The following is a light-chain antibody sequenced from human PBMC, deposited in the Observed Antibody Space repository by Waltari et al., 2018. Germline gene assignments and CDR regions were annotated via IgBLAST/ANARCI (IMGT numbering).Light chain of an antibody. CDR1: KLGDKY. Sequence: SYELTQPPSVSVSPGQTASITCSGDKLGDKYACWYQQKPGQSPVLVIYQDSKRPSGSPERFSGSNSGNTATLTISGTQAMDEADYYCQAWDSSTRYVFGTGTKVTVL. CDR2: QDS. V-gene: IGLV3-1*01. J-gene: IGLJ1*01. CDR3: QAWDSSTRYV.